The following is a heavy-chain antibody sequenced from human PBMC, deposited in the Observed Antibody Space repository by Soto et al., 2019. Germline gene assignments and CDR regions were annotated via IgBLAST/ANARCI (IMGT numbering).Heavy chain of an antibody. CDR3: ARSAVAVRDAFDI. J-gene: IGHJ3*02. Sequence: QVQLVESGGGVVQPGRSLRLSCAASGFTFSSYAMHWVRQAPGKGLEWVAVISYDGSNKYYADSVKGRFTISRDNSKNPLYLQMNGLRAEDTAVYYCARSAVAVRDAFDIWGQGTMVTVSS. CDR1: GFTFSSYA. D-gene: IGHD6-19*01. CDR2: ISYDGSNK. V-gene: IGHV3-30-3*01.